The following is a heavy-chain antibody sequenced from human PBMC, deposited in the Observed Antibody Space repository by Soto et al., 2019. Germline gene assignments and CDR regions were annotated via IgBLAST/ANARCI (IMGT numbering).Heavy chain of an antibody. J-gene: IGHJ5*01. Sequence: QVQLVQSGAEVKKPGASVKVSCKASGYTFTSYGISWVRQAPGQGLEWMGWISAYNGNTNYAQKLQGRVTMTTDTSKRTAYVELRMLSADDAAEYYPGRDVRWQPDSWGQVTLFTVSS. CDR2: ISAYNGNT. CDR3: GRDVRWQPDS. CDR1: GYTFTSYG. V-gene: IGHV1-18*01. D-gene: IGHD6-13*01.